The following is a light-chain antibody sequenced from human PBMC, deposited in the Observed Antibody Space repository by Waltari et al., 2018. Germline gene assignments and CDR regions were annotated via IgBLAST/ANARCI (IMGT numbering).Light chain of an antibody. CDR3: AAWDDGLSGPV. CDR1: SSNIGTNY. J-gene: IGLJ3*02. V-gene: IGLV1-47*01. Sequence: QSVLTQPPSVSGTPGQGVPIPCSGSSSNIGTNYVYWYQQLPRTAPNLLIFRNDQRPSGVPDRFSASKSGTSASLAISGLRSEDEADYYCAAWDDGLSGPVFGGGTKLTVL. CDR2: RND.